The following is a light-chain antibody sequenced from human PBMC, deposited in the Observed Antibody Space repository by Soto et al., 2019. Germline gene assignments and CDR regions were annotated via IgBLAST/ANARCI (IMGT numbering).Light chain of an antibody. CDR3: ISYTGSSTSYV. V-gene: IGLV2-18*02. J-gene: IGLJ1*01. Sequence: QSVLTQPPSVSGSPGQSVTISCTGTSTDFVSYNRVSWYQQPPGTAPKLIIYEASNRPSGVPDRFSGSKSGNTASLTISGLQAEDEADYYCISYTGSSTSYVFGSGTKVTV. CDR1: STDFVSYNR. CDR2: EAS.